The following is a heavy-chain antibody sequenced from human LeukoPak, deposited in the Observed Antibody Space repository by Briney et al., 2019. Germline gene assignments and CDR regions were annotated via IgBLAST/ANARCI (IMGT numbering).Heavy chain of an antibody. Sequence: GGSLRLSCAASGFTFSIYSMNWVRQAPGKGLEWVSSISSSSSYIYYADSVKGRFTISRDNAKNSLYLQMNSLRAEDTAVYYCARDQYSSGWFDPVDYWGQGTLVTVIS. D-gene: IGHD6-19*01. V-gene: IGHV3-21*01. J-gene: IGHJ4*02. CDR3: ARDQYSSGWFDPVDY. CDR1: GFTFSIYS. CDR2: ISSSSSYI.